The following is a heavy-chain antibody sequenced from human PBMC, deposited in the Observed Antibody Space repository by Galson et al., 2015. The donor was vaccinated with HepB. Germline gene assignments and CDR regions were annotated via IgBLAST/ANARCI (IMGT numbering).Heavy chain of an antibody. V-gene: IGHV1-2*02. CDR3: AREVQQQNPNWFDP. J-gene: IGHJ5*02. CDR2: INPNSGGT. D-gene: IGHD6-13*01. CDR1: GYIFTYYY. Sequence: SVKVSCKASGYIFTYYYIHWVRQAPGQGLEWMGWINPNSGGTNLAQKFQDRVTLTRDTSITTLFMEVTNLRSDDTAVYYCAREVQQQNPNWFDPWGQGTLVIVSS.